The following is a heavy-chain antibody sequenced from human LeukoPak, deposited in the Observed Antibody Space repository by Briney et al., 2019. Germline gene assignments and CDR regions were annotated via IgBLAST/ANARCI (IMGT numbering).Heavy chain of an antibody. D-gene: IGHD3-10*01. Sequence: GESLKISWKGSGYSFTSYWIEWVRQMPGKGLEWMGINYPGDSDTRYSPSFQGQVTISVDKSISTAYLQWSSLKASDTAMYYCARCFYGSGMGWFEPWGQGTPVTVSS. V-gene: IGHV5-51*01. CDR3: ARCFYGSGMGWFEP. CDR1: GYSFTSYW. CDR2: NYPGDSDT. J-gene: IGHJ5*02.